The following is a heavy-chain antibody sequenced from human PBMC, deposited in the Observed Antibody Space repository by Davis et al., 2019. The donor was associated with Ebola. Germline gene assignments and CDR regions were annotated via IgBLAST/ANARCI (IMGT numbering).Heavy chain of an antibody. CDR2: IGSDSGT. CDR1: GFTFRKYA. V-gene: IGHV3-23*01. J-gene: IGHJ6*02. CDR3: AKDLFWWSASDV. D-gene: IGHD2-8*02. Sequence: SLNLPCAAPGFTFRKYAISWVRQPPGEGLEWVHVIGSDSGTHYAHSVKGRFTISRDDSKNTLYLQMNSLRGEDTAIYYCAKDLFWWSASDVWGQGTTVTVS.